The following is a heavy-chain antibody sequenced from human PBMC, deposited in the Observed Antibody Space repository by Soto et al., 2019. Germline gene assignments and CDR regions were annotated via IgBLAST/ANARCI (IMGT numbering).Heavy chain of an antibody. CDR2: ISTYSGDT. Sequence: QVHLVLSGVEVKTPGASVKVSCQASGYTFFTYDISWVRQAPGQGLEWMGWISTYSGDTKYAQKCQGRVTMTTATSTTTAHLELRSLRSDDTSVYYCARHHGPTTSEKWFDPWGQGTLVTVSS. CDR1: GYTFFTYD. D-gene: IGHD5-12*01. J-gene: IGHJ5*02. CDR3: ARHHGPTTSEKWFDP. V-gene: IGHV1-18*01.